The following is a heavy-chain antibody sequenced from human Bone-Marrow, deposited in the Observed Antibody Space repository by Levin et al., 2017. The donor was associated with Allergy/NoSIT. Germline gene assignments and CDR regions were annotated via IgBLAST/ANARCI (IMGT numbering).Heavy chain of an antibody. D-gene: IGHD6-6*01. Sequence: SQTLSLTCAVSGDSISSNKWWGWVRQPPGKRLEWIGYIYYTGSTYYNPSLKSRVTMSLDTSKNQFSLKLSSVTAVDTAVYYCATADYSSSSFPDYWGQGTLVTVSS. J-gene: IGHJ4*02. V-gene: IGHV4-28*01. CDR2: IYYTGST. CDR3: ATADYSSSSFPDY. CDR1: GDSISSNKW.